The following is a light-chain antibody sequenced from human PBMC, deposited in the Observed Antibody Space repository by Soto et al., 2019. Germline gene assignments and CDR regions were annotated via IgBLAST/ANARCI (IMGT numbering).Light chain of an antibody. CDR2: GAS. CDR1: QSVRSN. J-gene: IGKJ3*01. CDR3: QQYNNWRGIT. V-gene: IGKV3-15*01. Sequence: EIVMTQSPATLSVSPGERATLSCRASQSVRSNLAWYQQKPGQAPRLLIYGASTRATGIPARFSGSGSGTEFTLTISSLQSEDFAVYYCQQYNNWRGITFGPGTKVDIK.